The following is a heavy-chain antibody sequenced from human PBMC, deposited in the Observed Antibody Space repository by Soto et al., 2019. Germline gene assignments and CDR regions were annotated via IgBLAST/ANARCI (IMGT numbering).Heavy chain of an antibody. CDR3: ARGDGSGSYYKMYYFDY. J-gene: IGHJ4*02. Sequence: SETLSLTCAVSGYSISSGYYWGWIRQPPGKGLEWIGSIYHSGSTYYNPSLKSRVTISVDTSKNQFSLKLSSVTAADTAVYYCARGDGSGSYYKMYYFDYWGQGNLVTVSS. V-gene: IGHV4-38-2*01. CDR1: GYSISSGYY. CDR2: IYHSGST. D-gene: IGHD3-10*01.